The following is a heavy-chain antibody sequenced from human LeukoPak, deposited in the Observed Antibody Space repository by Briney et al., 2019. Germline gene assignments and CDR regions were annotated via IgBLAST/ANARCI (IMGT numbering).Heavy chain of an antibody. CDR1: GYSFTSYW. V-gene: IGHV5-51*01. Sequence: GESLKISCKGSGYSFTSYWIGWVRQMPGKGLEWMGIIYPGDSDTRYSPSFQGQVTISADKSISTAYLQWSSLKASDTAMYYCATVDTANYYGMDVWGQGTTVTVSS. CDR2: IYPGDSDT. CDR3: ATVDTANYYGMDV. J-gene: IGHJ6*02. D-gene: IGHD5-18*01.